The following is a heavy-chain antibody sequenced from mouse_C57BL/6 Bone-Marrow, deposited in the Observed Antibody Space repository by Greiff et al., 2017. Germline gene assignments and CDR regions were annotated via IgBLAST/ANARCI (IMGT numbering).Heavy chain of an antibody. CDR3: AREGSSAFYYAMDY. V-gene: IGHV1-50*01. CDR1: GYTFTSYW. CDR2: IDPSDSYT. D-gene: IGHD1-1*01. J-gene: IGHJ4*01. Sequence: QVQLQQPGAELVKPGASVKLSCKASGYTFTSYWMQWVKQRPGQGLEWIGEIDPSDSYTNYNQKFKGKATLTVDTSSSTAYMQLSSLTSEDSAVYYCAREGSSAFYYAMDYWGQGTSVTVSS.